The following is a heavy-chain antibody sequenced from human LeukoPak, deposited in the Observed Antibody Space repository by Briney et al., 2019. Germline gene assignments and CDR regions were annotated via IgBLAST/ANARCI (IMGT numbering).Heavy chain of an antibody. CDR3: AKDHYSSGWYSWSFDY. V-gene: IGHV3-23*01. CDR2: ISGSGGST. D-gene: IGHD6-19*01. CDR1: GFTFSSYA. J-gene: IGHJ4*02. Sequence: PGGSLRLSCAASGFTFSSYAMSWVRQAPGKGLEWVSAISGSGGSTYYADSVKGRFTISRDNSKNTLYLQMNSLRAEDTAVYYCAKDHYSSGWYSWSFDYWGQGTLVTVSS.